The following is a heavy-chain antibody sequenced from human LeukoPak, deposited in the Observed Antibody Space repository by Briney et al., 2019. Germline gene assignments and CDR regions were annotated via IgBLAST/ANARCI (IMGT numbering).Heavy chain of an antibody. CDR1: GGSIRSGDYY. D-gene: IGHD5-18*01. J-gene: IGHJ6*03. CDR2: VFYSGKT. CDR3: ARGSRGYTYGWPYYYMDV. Sequence: SETLSLTCTVSGGSIRSGDYYWSWIRQSPGKGLEWIGYVFYSGKTDYSPSLRSRVSMSVDTSKNQFSLKVTSVTAADTAVYYCARGSRGYTYGWPYYYMDVWGKGTTVIVSS. V-gene: IGHV4-61*08.